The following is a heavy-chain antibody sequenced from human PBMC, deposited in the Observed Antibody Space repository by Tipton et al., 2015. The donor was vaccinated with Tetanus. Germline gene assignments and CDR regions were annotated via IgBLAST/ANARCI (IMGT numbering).Heavy chain of an antibody. Sequence: SLRLSCAASGFTFSSYSMNWVRQAPGKGLEWVSYISSSSSTIYYADSVKGRFTISRDNAKNSLYLQMNSLRDEDTAVYYCARAVLGDFVVVPAAKNKKSSCYYYYMDVWGKGTTVTVSS. V-gene: IGHV3-48*02. CDR1: GFTFSSYS. D-gene: IGHD2-2*01. CDR3: ARAVLGDFVVVPAAKNKKSSCYYYYMDV. CDR2: ISSSSSTI. J-gene: IGHJ6*03.